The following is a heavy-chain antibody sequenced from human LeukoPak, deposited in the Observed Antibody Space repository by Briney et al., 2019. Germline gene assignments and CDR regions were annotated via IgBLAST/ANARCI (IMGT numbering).Heavy chain of an antibody. CDR1: GGSFSGYY. CDR2: INHSGST. Sequence: SETLSLTCAVYGGSFSGYYWSWIRQPPGKGLEWIGEINHSGSTNYNPSLKSRVTISVDTSKNQFSLKLSSVTAADTAVYYCARVVVVPAAILPYYYGMDVWGQGTTVTVFS. J-gene: IGHJ6*02. D-gene: IGHD2-2*02. CDR3: ARVVVVPAAILPYYYGMDV. V-gene: IGHV4-34*01.